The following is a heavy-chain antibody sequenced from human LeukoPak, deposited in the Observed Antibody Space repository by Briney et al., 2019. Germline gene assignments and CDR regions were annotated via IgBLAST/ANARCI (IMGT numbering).Heavy chain of an antibody. J-gene: IGHJ3*02. CDR3: TRLGAAAGTQWAFDI. V-gene: IGHV3-73*01. Sequence: GGSLRLSCAASGFTFSGSAIHWVRQASGKGLEWVGRIKNKANNYATAYAASVKGRFTVSRDDSKNTAYLQMNSLKTEDTAVYYCTRLGAAAGTQWAFDIWGQGTMVTVSS. D-gene: IGHD6-13*01. CDR1: GFTFSGSA. CDR2: IKNKANNYAT.